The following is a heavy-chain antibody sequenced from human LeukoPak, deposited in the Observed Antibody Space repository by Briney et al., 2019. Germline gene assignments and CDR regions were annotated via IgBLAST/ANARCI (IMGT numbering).Heavy chain of an antibody. D-gene: IGHD2-2*01. J-gene: IGHJ5*02. CDR3: AKPQYCASSRCQPPDR. CDR2: ISSSGSTI. CDR1: GFTFSDYY. Sequence: GGPLRLSCAASGFTFSDYYMSCIRQAPGEGLERVSYISSSGSTIYYAASVKGRFTISRDNDKISLYLQMNSLRAHDTAIYYCAKPQYCASSRCQPPDRWGQGTLVTVSS. V-gene: IGHV3-11*04.